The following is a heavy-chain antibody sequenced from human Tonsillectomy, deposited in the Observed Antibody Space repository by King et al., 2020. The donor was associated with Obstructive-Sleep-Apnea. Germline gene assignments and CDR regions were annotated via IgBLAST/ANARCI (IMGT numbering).Heavy chain of an antibody. CDR2: ISWNSGSI. CDR1: GFTFDDYA. V-gene: IGHV3-9*01. D-gene: IGHD6-19*01. J-gene: IGHJ4*02. Sequence: QLVESGGGLVQPGRSLRLSCAASGFTFDDYAMHWVRQAPGKGLEWVSGISWNSGSIGYADSVKGRFTISRDNAKNSLYLQMNSLRAEDTALYYCAKSLEWLVRGHFDYWGQGTLVTVSS. CDR3: AKSLEWLVRGHFDY.